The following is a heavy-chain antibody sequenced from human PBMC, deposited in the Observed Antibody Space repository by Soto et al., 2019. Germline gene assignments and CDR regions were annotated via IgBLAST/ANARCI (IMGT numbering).Heavy chain of an antibody. D-gene: IGHD3-10*01. V-gene: IGHV4-59*12. CDR3: ARDVVFSLLFGGPASDTHF. Sequence: SETLSLTCTVSGGSISNYYWSWIRQPPGKGLEWIGYFYYTGITNYNPSLKSRISMSVDTSKNQFSLKLSSVTAADTAVYYCARDVVFSLLFGGPASDTHFSDQAPLVT. CDR2: FYYTGIT. J-gene: IGHJ4*02. CDR1: GGSISNYY.